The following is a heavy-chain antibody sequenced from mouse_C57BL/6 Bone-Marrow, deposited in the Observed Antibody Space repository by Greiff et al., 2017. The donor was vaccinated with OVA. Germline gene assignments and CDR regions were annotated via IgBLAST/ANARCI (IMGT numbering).Heavy chain of an antibody. CDR3: ARILTSCDWYFDV. D-gene: IGHD1-3*01. V-gene: IGHV8-12*01. CDR1: GFSLSTSGMG. CDR2: IYWDDDK. J-gene: IGHJ1*03. Sequence: QVTLQESGPGILQSSQTLSLSCSFSGFSLSTSGMGVSWLRQPSGQGLEWLAHIYWDDDKRYNPSLKSRLTTSKDTSRNQAFLKITSVDTADTATYYCARILTSCDWYFDVWGTGTTVTVSS.